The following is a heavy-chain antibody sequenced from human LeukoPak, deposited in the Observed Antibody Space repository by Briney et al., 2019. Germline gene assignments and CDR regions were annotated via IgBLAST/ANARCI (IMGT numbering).Heavy chain of an antibody. V-gene: IGHV3-66*01. CDR3: AREAMASLYGMDV. CDR2: IYSGGYSGGGP. Sequence: GGSLRLSCAVSGFIVSSNHMNWVRQAPGKGLEWVSGIYSGGYSGGGPFYADSVKGRFTISRDNSKNTLYLQMNSLRAEDTAVYYRAREAMASLYGMDVWGQGTTVTVSS. J-gene: IGHJ6*02. D-gene: IGHD5-24*01. CDR1: GFIVSSNH.